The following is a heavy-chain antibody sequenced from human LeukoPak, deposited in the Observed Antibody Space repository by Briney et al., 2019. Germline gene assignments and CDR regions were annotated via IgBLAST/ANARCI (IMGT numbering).Heavy chain of an antibody. J-gene: IGHJ4*02. CDR2: VVNGGEST. D-gene: IGHD3-22*01. V-gene: IGHV3-23*01. CDR1: GFPFSNYA. CDR3: AKGHYDSSGSYYFDY. Sequence: GGSLRLSCAASGFPFSNYAMNWVRQAPGKGLEWVSGVVNGGESTFYADSVKGRFTISRDNSKNTLYLQMNSLRAEDTAVYYCAKGHYDSSGSYYFDYWGQGTLVTVSS.